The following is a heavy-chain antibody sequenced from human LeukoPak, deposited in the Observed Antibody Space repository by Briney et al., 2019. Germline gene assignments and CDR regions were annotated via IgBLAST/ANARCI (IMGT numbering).Heavy chain of an antibody. D-gene: IGHD3-10*01. V-gene: IGHV3-30*02. CDR3: AKDPLYGSGSYYDDAFDI. CDR1: GFTFSSYG. CDR2: IRYDGSNK. J-gene: IGHJ3*02. Sequence: QTGGSLRLSCAASGFTFSSYGMHWVRQAPGKGLEWVAFIRYDGSNKYYADSVKGRFTISRDNSKNTLYLQMNSLRAEDTAVYYCAKDPLYGSGSYYDDAFDIWGQGTMVTVSS.